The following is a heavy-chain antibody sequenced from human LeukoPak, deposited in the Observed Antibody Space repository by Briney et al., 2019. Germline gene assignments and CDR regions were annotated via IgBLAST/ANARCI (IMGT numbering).Heavy chain of an antibody. CDR2: ISAYNGNT. J-gene: IGHJ6*02. CDR1: GYTFTSYA. V-gene: IGHV1-18*04. Sequence: GASVKVSCRASGYTFTSYAMNWVRQAPGQGLEWMGWISAYNGNTNYAQKLQGRVTMTTDTSTSTAYMELRSLRSDDTAVYYCARDPNDILTGRMDVWGQGTTVTVSS. CDR3: ARDPNDILTGRMDV. D-gene: IGHD3-9*01.